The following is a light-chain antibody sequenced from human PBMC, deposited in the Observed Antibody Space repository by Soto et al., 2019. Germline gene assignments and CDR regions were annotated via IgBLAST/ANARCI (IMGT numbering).Light chain of an antibody. V-gene: IGKV2-24*01. CDR1: QSLVHSDGNTY. J-gene: IGKJ1*01. CDR2: KIS. Sequence: DIVMTQTPLSSPVTLGQQASISCRSSQSLVHSDGNTYLSWFQQRPGQTPRLLLYKISNRFSGVPDRFSGSGAGTDFTMKISRVAAEYVGGYYGLQLTRCPWTFGQGTKVEIK. CDR3: LQLTRCPWT.